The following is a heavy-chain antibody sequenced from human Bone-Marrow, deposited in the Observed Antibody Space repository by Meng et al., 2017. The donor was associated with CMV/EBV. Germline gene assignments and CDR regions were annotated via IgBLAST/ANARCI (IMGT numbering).Heavy chain of an antibody. Sequence: SETLSLTCAVYGGSFSGYYWSWIRQPPGKGLEWIGEINHSGSTNYNPSLKSRVTISVDTSKNQFSLKLSSVTAADTAVYYCAHIAAAGAGYFDYWGQGTLVTVSS. J-gene: IGHJ4*02. V-gene: IGHV4-34*01. CDR1: GGSFSGYY. CDR2: INHSGST. D-gene: IGHD6-13*01. CDR3: AHIAAAGAGYFDY.